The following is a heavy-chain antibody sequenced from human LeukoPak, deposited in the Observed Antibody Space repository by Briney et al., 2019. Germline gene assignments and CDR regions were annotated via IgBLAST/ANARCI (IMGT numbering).Heavy chain of an antibody. CDR2: ISRSSRTI. J-gene: IGHJ4*02. V-gene: IGHV3-48*01. CDR1: GFTFSNHS. CDR3: ARERIPGYFDY. Sequence: GGSLRLSCAASGFTFSNHSMDWVRQAPGKGLEWVSYISRSSRTIYYADSVKGRFTISRDNGKNSLYLQMKSLRTEDTAVYYCARERIPGYFDYWGQGSLVTVSS.